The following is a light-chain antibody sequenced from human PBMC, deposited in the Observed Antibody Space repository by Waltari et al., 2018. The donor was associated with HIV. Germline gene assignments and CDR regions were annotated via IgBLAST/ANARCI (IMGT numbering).Light chain of an antibody. CDR3: AAWDASLHVL. CDR2: RNL. J-gene: IGLJ2*01. Sequence: SVLTQPPSASGTPGPAVTISCSGSTSTIGSNTVNWYQPLPGAAPKLIIFRNLQRPAGVPDRFSGSQSGTSAFLTITGLLSGDEATYYCAAWDASLHVLFGGGTQLTVV. CDR1: TSTIGSNT. V-gene: IGLV1-44*01.